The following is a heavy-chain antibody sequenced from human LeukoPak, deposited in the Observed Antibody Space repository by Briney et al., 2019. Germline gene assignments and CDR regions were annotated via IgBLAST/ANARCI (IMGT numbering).Heavy chain of an antibody. CDR1: GYTFTSYD. CDR3: AILQTSAAAYYFDY. J-gene: IGHJ4*02. D-gene: IGHD6-13*01. Sequence: ASVKVSCKASGYTFTSYDINWVRQATGQGLEWMGWMNPNSGNTGYAQKSQGRVTMTRDTSTSTVYMELSSLRSEDTAVYYCAILQTSAAAYYFDYWGQGTLVTVSS. V-gene: IGHV1-8*01. CDR2: MNPNSGNT.